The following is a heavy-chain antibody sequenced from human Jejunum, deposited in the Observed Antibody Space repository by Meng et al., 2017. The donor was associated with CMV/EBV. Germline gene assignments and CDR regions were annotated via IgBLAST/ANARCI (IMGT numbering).Heavy chain of an antibody. CDR3: ARRRGYCSDVSCFPFDY. D-gene: IGHD2-15*01. V-gene: IGHV5-51*01. J-gene: IGHJ4*02. CDR2: INSGDSDT. CDR1: TTCW. Sequence: TTCWIAWVRQVPGKGLEWLGIINSGDSDTRYSTTLQGQVTISADKSTSTTYLHWGSLKASDSAMYYCARRRGYCSDVSCFPFDYWGQGTLVTVSS.